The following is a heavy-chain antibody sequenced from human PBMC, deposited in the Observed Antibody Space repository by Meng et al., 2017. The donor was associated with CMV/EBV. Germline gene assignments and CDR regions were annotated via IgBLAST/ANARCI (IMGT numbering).Heavy chain of an antibody. D-gene: IGHD3-3*01. V-gene: IGHV1-18*01. CDR2: ISAYNGNT. Sequence: ASVKVSCKASGYTFTSYGISWVRQAPGQGLEWMGWISAYNGNTNYAQKLQGRVTMTTDTSTSTAYMELRSLRSDDTAVYYCARDAYYDFWSGYYTGGVYYFDYWGQGTLVPSPQ. J-gene: IGHJ4*02. CDR3: ARDAYYDFWSGYYTGGVYYFDY. CDR1: GYTFTSYG.